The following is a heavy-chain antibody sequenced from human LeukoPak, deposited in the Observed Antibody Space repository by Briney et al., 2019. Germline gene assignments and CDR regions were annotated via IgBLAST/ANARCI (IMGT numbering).Heavy chain of an antibody. CDR1: GYTFTSYG. V-gene: IGHV1-18*04. CDR3: ARTAPFGRFGELSSFFDY. D-gene: IGHD3-10*01. CDR2: ISAYNGNT. Sequence: ASVKVSCKASGYTFTSYGISWVRQAPGQGLEWMGWISAYNGNTNYAQKLQGRVTMTTDTSTSTAYMELRSLRSDDPAVYYCARTAPFGRFGELSSFFDYWGQGTLVTVSS. J-gene: IGHJ4*02.